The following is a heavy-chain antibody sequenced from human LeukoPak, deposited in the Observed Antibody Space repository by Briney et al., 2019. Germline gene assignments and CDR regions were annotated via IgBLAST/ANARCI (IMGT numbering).Heavy chain of an antibody. J-gene: IGHJ4*02. D-gene: IGHD3-10*01. CDR3: ARRYYYNLGSFPFDF. CDR1: GGPFSGYF. CDR2: IHNSGTT. Sequence: SETLSLTCTVSGGPFSGYFWSWIRQPSGKGLEWIGEIHNSGTTNYNPSLNSRVTISEDTSKNQFYLNLSSVTAADTAVYYCARRYYYNLGSFPFDFWGQGTLVTVSS. V-gene: IGHV4-34*01.